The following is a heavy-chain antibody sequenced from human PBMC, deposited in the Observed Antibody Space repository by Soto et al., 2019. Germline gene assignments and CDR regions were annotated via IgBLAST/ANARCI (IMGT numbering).Heavy chain of an antibody. D-gene: IGHD6-13*01. CDR2: ISSTDNTI. V-gene: IGHV3-48*03. CDR3: AREGIATAGPHFDY. Sequence: GGSLRLSCAASGFIFRTYEMNWVRQAPGKGLEWISYISSTDNTIFYADSVKGRFTISRDNARNSLYLQMNSLRAEDTAVYYCAREGIATAGPHFDYWGQGILVTVSS. J-gene: IGHJ4*02. CDR1: GFIFRTYE.